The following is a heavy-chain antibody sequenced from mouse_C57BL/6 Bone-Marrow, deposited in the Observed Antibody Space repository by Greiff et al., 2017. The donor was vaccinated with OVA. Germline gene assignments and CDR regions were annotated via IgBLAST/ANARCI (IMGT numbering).Heavy chain of an antibody. D-gene: IGHD1-1*01. CDR1: GFTFTDYY. V-gene: IGHV7-3*01. Sequence: EVMLVESGGGLVQPGGSLSLSCAASGFTFTDYYMSWVRQPPGKALEWLGFIRNKANGYTTEYSASVKGRFTISRDNSQSILYLQMNALRAEDSATYYCARSSYYYGTPFAYWGQGTLVTVSA. CDR3: ARSSYYYGTPFAY. CDR2: IRNKANGYTT. J-gene: IGHJ3*01.